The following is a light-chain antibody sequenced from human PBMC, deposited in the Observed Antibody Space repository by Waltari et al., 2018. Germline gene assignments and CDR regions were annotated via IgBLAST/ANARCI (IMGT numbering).Light chain of an antibody. J-gene: IGLJ3*02. CDR3: SSHTSSSTRVV. Sequence: QSALTQPASVSGSPGQSITISCTGTSSDVGGYNYVSWYQQHPGKAPKLMIYDVSNRPSWVSNRFSGSKSGNTASLTISGLQAEDEADYYCSSHTSSSTRVVFGGGTKLTVL. V-gene: IGLV2-14*03. CDR1: SSDVGGYNY. CDR2: DVS.